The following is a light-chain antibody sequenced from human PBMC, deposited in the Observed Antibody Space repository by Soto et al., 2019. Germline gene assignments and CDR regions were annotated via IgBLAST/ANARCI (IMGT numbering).Light chain of an antibody. CDR1: QSVSSK. CDR2: GVS. CDR3: QQYNNWPLT. V-gene: IGKV3-15*01. Sequence: EMGISQCPPTLSVSPGERATLSCRASQSVSSKLAWFQQKPGQAPSLLIYGVSTRATGVPVRFSGSGSGTEFTLTINSLQSEDFAVYYCQQYNNWPLTFGGGTKVDIK. J-gene: IGKJ4*01.